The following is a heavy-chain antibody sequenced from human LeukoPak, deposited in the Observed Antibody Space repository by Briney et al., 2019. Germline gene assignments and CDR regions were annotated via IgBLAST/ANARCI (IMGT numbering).Heavy chain of an antibody. CDR2: IYYSGST. CDR3: ASSIAAAGTRAFDI. D-gene: IGHD6-13*01. V-gene: IGHV4-31*03. CDR1: GGSISSGGYY. J-gene: IGHJ3*02. Sequence: SETLSLTCIVSGGSISSGGYYWSWIRQHPGKGLEWIGYIYYSGSTYYNPSLKSRVTISVDTSKNQFSLKLSSVTAADTAVYYCASSIAAAGTRAFDIWGQGTMVTVSS.